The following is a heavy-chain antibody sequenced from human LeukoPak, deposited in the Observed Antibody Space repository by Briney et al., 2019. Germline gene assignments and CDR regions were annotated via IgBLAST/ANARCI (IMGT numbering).Heavy chain of an antibody. J-gene: IGHJ6*03. CDR2: MNPNSGNT. D-gene: IGHD4-11*01. CDR3: ARAPSWGTTGYSYYYMDV. CDR1: GYTFTSYD. V-gene: IGHV1-8*03. Sequence: ASVKVSCKASGYTFTSYDINWLRQATAQGLEWVGWMNPNSGNTGYAQKFQGRVTITRNTSISTAYMELSSLRSEDTAVYYCARAPSWGTTGYSYYYMDVWGQGATVTVSS.